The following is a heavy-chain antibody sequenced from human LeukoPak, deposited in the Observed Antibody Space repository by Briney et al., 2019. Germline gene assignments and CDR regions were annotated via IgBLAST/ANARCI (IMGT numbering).Heavy chain of an antibody. Sequence: GGSLRLSCAASGFTFSSYWMHWVRQAPGKGLVWVSRINSDGSSTSYADSVKGRFTISRDNAKNTLYLQMNSLRAEDTAVYYCARTVSGGSCYIGVDYWGQGTLVTVSS. CDR2: INSDGSST. V-gene: IGHV3-74*01. CDR1: GFTFSSYW. CDR3: ARTVSGGSCYIGVDY. J-gene: IGHJ4*02. D-gene: IGHD2-15*01.